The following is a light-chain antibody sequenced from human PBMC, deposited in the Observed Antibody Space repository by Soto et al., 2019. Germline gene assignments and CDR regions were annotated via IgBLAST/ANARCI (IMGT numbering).Light chain of an antibody. J-gene: IGKJ3*01. CDR2: GAS. Sequence: EIVLTQSPGTLSLSPGEGATLSCRASQSVTSTSLAWYQQKPGQAPRLLIFGASSRATGIPDRFSGSGSGTDFTLTINRLEPEDFAVYYCQQYGSSPFTFGPGT. V-gene: IGKV3-20*01. CDR3: QQYGSSPFT. CDR1: QSVTSTS.